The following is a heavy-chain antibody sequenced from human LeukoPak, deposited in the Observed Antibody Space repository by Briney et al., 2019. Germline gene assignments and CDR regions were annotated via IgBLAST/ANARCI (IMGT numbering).Heavy chain of an antibody. V-gene: IGHV3-21*01. CDR2: ISGSSSYI. CDR1: GFTFSSYA. Sequence: PGGSLRLSCAASGFTFSSYAMNWVRQAPGKGLEWVSSISGSSSYIYYADSVKGRFTISRDNAKNSLYLQMSSLRAEDTAVYYCARDRLVGATRVGTFDIWGQGTMVTVSS. D-gene: IGHD1-26*01. CDR3: ARDRLVGATRVGTFDI. J-gene: IGHJ3*02.